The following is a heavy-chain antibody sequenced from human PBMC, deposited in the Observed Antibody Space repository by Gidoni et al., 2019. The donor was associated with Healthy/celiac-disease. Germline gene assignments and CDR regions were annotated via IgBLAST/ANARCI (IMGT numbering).Heavy chain of an antibody. CDR2: IIPIFGTA. V-gene: IGHV1-69*06. Sequence: VLGEGLEWMGGIIPIFGTANYAQKFQGRVTFTAVKSTSTADMELSSLRSEDTAVYYCARAPGFYYDSSGYYLWGQGTLVTVSS. CDR3: ARAPGFYYDSSGYYL. J-gene: IGHJ4*02. D-gene: IGHD3-22*01.